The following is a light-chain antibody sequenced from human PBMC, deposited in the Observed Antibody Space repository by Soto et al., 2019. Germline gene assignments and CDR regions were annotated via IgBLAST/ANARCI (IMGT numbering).Light chain of an antibody. CDR1: QSVITF. J-gene: IGKJ4*01. CDR2: DVS. Sequence: EVVLTQSPVTLSLSPGERATLSCRASQSVITFLAWYQQKPGQAPRLLIYDVSSRATGIPARFSGSGSGTDFPLTISSLEPEDFAVYYCQQRINWPLTFGGGTKVEIK. V-gene: IGKV3-11*01. CDR3: QQRINWPLT.